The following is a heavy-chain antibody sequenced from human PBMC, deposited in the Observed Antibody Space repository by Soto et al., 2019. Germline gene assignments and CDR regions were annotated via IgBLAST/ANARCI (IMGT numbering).Heavy chain of an antibody. CDR3: ARVVTVVKSFHYWYFDL. CDR2: IIPIFGTA. D-gene: IGHD2-15*01. V-gene: IGHV1-69*12. Sequence: QVQLVQSGAEVKKPGSSVKVSCKASGGTFSSYAISWVRQAPGQGLEWMGGIIPIFGTANYAQKFQGRVTSTGDDSTSPAYMELSSLRPEDRAVYYCARVVTVVKSFHYWYFDLWGRGTLVTVSS. J-gene: IGHJ2*01. CDR1: GGTFSSYA.